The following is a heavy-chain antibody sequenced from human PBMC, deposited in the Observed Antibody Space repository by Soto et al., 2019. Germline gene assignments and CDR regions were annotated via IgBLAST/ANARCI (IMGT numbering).Heavy chain of an antibody. Sequence: GASVKVSCKASGYAFTSYAMHWVRQAPGQRLEWMGGFDPETGETIYAQRFQGRVTVTEDTSTDTVYMELSSLRSEDTAVYYCAKDLVSGAYDYYFDYWGQGSLVTVSS. CDR1: GYAFTSYA. CDR2: FDPETGET. J-gene: IGHJ4*02. CDR3: AKDLVSGAYDYYFDY. V-gene: IGHV1-24*01. D-gene: IGHD5-12*01.